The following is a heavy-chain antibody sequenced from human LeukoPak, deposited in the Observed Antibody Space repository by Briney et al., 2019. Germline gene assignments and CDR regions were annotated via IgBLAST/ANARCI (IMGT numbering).Heavy chain of an antibody. CDR2: IYYSGST. CDR1: GGSISSSSYY. CDR3: ARHQYYDYVWGSYRYTDEKGYFDY. Sequence: SETLSLTCTVSGGSISSSSYYWGWIRQPPGKGPEWIGSIYYSGSTYYNPSLKSRVTISVDTSKNQFSLKLSSVTAADTAVYYCARHQYYDYVWGSYRYTDEKGYFDYWGQGTLVTVSS. D-gene: IGHD3-16*02. V-gene: IGHV4-39*01. J-gene: IGHJ4*02.